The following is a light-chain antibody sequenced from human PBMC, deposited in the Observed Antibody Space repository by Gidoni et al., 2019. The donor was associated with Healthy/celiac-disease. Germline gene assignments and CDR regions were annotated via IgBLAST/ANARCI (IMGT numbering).Light chain of an antibody. CDR1: QTPLHSNGYNY. V-gene: IGKV2-28*01. Sequence: DIVMTQSPLSLPFTPGEPASISCRSSQTPLHSNGYNYLDWYLQKPGQSPQLLIYLGSNRASGVPDRFSGSGSGTDFTLKISRVEAEDVGVYYCMQALQTPMYTFGQGTKLEIK. CDR3: MQALQTPMYT. CDR2: LGS. J-gene: IGKJ2*01.